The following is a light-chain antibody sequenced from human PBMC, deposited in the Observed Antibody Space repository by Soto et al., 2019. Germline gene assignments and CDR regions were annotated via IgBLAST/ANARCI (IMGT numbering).Light chain of an antibody. J-gene: IGLJ1*01. Sequence: QSVLTQPASVSGSPGQSITISCTGTSSDVGYYNYVSWYQQHPGKVPKLMIYDVRYRPSGVSDRFSGSKSGNTASLTLSGLQAEDEADYYCSSYTSTSTLVFGTGTQLTVL. CDR1: SSDVGYYNY. V-gene: IGLV2-14*03. CDR3: SSYTSTSTLV. CDR2: DVR.